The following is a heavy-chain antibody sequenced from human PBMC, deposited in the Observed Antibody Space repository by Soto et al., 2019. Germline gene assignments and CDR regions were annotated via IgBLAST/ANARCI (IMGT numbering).Heavy chain of an antibody. D-gene: IGHD6-19*01. V-gene: IGHV2-5*01. Sequence: QITLKESGPTLVKPTQTLTLTCTFSGFSLSTSGVGVGWIRQSPGKALQWLALIYWNGDKRYNPSLKTRLTITQDHSKNQVVLTLTNMDPVDTATYYCAHRPSGWFLFDYWGQGTLVTVSS. J-gene: IGHJ4*02. CDR3: AHRPSGWFLFDY. CDR2: IYWNGDK. CDR1: GFSLSTSGVG.